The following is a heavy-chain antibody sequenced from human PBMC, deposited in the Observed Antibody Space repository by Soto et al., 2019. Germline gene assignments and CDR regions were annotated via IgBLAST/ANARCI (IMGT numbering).Heavy chain of an antibody. CDR3: AKDFGDIVVEPAPILYYGMDV. Sequence: GGSLRLACAASGFNFISYGIHWVRQAPGKGLEWVAVVSYDGSDKYFADSVKGRFTISRDNSKNTVYLQMNSLRPEDTAVYYCAKDFGDIVVEPAPILYYGMDVWGQGTTVTVSS. V-gene: IGHV3-30*18. D-gene: IGHD2-2*01. CDR1: GFNFISYG. CDR2: VSYDGSDK. J-gene: IGHJ6*02.